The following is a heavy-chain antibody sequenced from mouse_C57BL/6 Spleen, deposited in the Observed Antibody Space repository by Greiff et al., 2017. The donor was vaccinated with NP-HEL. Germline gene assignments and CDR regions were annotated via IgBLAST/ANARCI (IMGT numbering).Heavy chain of an antibody. D-gene: IGHD1-1*01. V-gene: IGHV1-39*01. J-gene: IGHJ2*01. CDR3: AKGSFTTVVAKGDYFDY. CDR1: GYSFTDYN. CDR2: INPNYGTT. Sequence: VQLKQSGPELVKPGASVKISCKASGYSFTDYNMNWVKQSNGKSLEWIGVINPNYGTTSYNQKFKGKATLTVDQSSSTAYMQLNSLTSEDSAVYYCAKGSFTTVVAKGDYFDYWGQGTTLTVSS.